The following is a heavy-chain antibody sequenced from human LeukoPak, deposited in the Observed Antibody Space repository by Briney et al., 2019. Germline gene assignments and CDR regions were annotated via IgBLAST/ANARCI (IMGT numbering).Heavy chain of an antibody. CDR1: GGSFSGYY. CDR2: INHSGST. J-gene: IGHJ5*02. V-gene: IGHV4-34*01. D-gene: IGHD3-3*01. Sequence: SETLSLTCAVYGGSFSGYYWSWIRQPPGKGLEWIGEINHSGSTNYNPSLKSRVTISVDTSKNQFSLKLSSVTAADTAVYYCARAPVNYDFWSGYSDNNWFDPWGQGTLVTVSS. CDR3: ARAPVNYDFWSGYSDNNWFDP.